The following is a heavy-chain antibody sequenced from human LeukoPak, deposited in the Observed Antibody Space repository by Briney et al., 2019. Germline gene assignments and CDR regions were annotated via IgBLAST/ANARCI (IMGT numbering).Heavy chain of an antibody. D-gene: IGHD3-9*01. V-gene: IGHV3-48*04. Sequence: GSLLLSCAASGFTFSSYSMNWVRPAPGKGLEWVSYISSSSSTIYSAASVKGRFTISRDNANNSLYLQMNNLRAEDTAVYYCARSYDILTAYDYWGQGTLVTVSS. CDR2: ISSSSSTI. CDR1: GFTFSSYS. J-gene: IGHJ4*02. CDR3: ARSYDILTAYDY.